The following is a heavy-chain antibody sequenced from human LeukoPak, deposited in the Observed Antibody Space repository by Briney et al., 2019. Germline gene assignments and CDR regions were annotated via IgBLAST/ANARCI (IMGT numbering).Heavy chain of an antibody. Sequence: GRSLRLSCAASGFTFSSNGMHWVRQAPGKGLEWVAVIWYDGSNKYYADSVKGRFTISRDNSKNTLYLQMNSLRAEDTAVYYCARGFSSSWYAVGYWGQGTLVTVSS. CDR1: GFTFSSNG. D-gene: IGHD6-13*01. V-gene: IGHV3-33*01. CDR3: ARGFSSSWYAVGY. CDR2: IWYDGSNK. J-gene: IGHJ4*02.